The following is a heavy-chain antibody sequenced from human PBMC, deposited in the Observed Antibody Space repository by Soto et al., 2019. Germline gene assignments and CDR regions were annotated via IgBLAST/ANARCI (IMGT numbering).Heavy chain of an antibody. V-gene: IGHV3-23*01. J-gene: IGHJ6*02. Sequence: GGSLRLSCAAPGFTFSSYAMSWVRQAPGKGLEWVSAISGSGGSTYYADSVKGRFTISRDNSKNTLYLQMNSLRAEDTAVYYCAKDSYYDFWSGYYTPLGYYYGMDVWGQGTTVTVSS. CDR2: ISGSGGST. CDR3: AKDSYYDFWSGYYTPLGYYYGMDV. D-gene: IGHD3-3*01. CDR1: GFTFSSYA.